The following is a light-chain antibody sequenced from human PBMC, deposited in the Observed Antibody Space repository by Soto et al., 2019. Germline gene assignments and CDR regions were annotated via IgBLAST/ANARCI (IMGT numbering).Light chain of an antibody. J-gene: IGKJ4*01. CDR3: QQRSNWQLT. CDR1: QSVSSY. CDR2: DAS. V-gene: IGKV3D-11*02. Sequence: EIVLTQSPATLSLSPGERAALPCRASQSVSSYLAWYQQKPGQAPRLLISDASYRATGIPARFSGSGSGTDFTLTISSLEPEDFAVYYCQQRSNWQLTFGGGTKVDIK.